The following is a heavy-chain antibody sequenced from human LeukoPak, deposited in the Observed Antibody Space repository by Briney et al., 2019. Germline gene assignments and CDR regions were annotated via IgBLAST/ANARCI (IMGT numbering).Heavy chain of an antibody. CDR3: ARLYYDGWGGLDV. CDR2: MYYSGST. V-gene: IGHV4-39*01. CDR1: GGSISSSSYY. D-gene: IGHD3-22*01. Sequence: PSETLSLTCTVSGGSISSSSYYWGWIRQPPGKGLEWIGSMYYSGSTYYNPSLKSRVTISVDMSKNQFSLELRSVTAADTAVYYCARLYYDGWGGLDVWGQGTTVTVSS. J-gene: IGHJ6*02.